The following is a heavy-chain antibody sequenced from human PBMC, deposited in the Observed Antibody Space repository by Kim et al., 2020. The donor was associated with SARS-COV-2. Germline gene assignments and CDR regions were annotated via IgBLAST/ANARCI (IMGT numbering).Heavy chain of an antibody. V-gene: IGHV3-7*01. CDR3: ARDIRGTWFDP. Sequence: EKYYIDSVKGRLTISRDNAKNLMYLQRGGLRAEDTAVYYCARDIRGTWFDPWGQGTLVTVSS. J-gene: IGHJ5*02. CDR2: EK. D-gene: IGHD3-16*01.